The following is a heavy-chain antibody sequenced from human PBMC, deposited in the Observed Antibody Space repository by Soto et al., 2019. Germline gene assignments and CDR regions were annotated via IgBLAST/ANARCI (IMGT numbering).Heavy chain of an antibody. J-gene: IGHJ4*02. Sequence: GASVKVSCKASGYTFTSYYMRWVRQAPGQGLEWMGIINPSGGSTSYAQKFQGRVTMTRDTSTSTVYMELSSLRSEDTAVYYCISRARDTDFDYWGQGTLVTVSS. CDR2: INPSGGST. V-gene: IGHV1-46*01. CDR3: ISRARDTDFDY. D-gene: IGHD4-17*01. CDR1: GYTFTSYY.